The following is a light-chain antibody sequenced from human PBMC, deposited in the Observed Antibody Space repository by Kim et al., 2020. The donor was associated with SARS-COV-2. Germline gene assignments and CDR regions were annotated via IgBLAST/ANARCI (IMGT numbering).Light chain of an antibody. V-gene: IGKV3-20*01. CDR2: GAS. J-gene: IGKJ1*01. Sequence: SPGERATLSCRATQSVSANYLAWYQHKRGQAPRLLIYGASTRATGIPDRFTGSGSGTDFTLTISRLEHEDFAVYYCQQYDILPRTFGQGTKVDIK. CDR3: QQYDILPRT. CDR1: QSVSANY.